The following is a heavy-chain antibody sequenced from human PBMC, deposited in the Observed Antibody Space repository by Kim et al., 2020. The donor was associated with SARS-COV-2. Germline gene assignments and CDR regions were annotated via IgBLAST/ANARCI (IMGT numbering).Heavy chain of an antibody. CDR1: GFTFDDYA. Sequence: GGSLRLSCAASGFTFDDYAMHWVRQAPGKGLEWVSGISWNSGSIGYADSVKGRFTISRDNAKNSLYLQMNSLRAEDTALYYCAKGYSGYDYVSYFDYWGQGTLVTVSS. CDR3: AKGYSGYDYVSYFDY. D-gene: IGHD5-12*01. V-gene: IGHV3-9*01. CDR2: ISWNSGSI. J-gene: IGHJ4*02.